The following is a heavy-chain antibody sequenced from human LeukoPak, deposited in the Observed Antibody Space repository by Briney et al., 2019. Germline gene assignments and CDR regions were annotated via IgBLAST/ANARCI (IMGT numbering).Heavy chain of an antibody. J-gene: IGHJ6*02. CDR3: ARELKPYYDFWSGYYTDYYYYGMDV. D-gene: IGHD3-3*01. Sequence: SVTVSCKASGGTFSSYAISWVRQAPGQGLEWMGGIIPIFGTANYAQKFQGRVTITADESTSTAYMELSSLRSEDTAVYYCARELKPYYDFWSGYYTDYYYYGMDVWGQGTTVTVSS. V-gene: IGHV1-69*13. CDR2: IIPIFGTA. CDR1: GGTFSSYA.